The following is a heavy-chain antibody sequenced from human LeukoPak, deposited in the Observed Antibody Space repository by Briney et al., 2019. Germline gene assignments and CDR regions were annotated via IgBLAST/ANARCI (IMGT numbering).Heavy chain of an antibody. CDR3: ARGRYMDV. Sequence: ASVKVSCKASGYIFIDYEINWVRQAPGQGLEWMAWMNPKSGDTGYEQKFQGRVTITRDSSISTVYMELSSLRSEGTALYYCARGRYMDVWGKGTTVTVSS. CDR2: MNPKSGDT. CDR1: GYIFIDYE. J-gene: IGHJ6*03. V-gene: IGHV1-8*02.